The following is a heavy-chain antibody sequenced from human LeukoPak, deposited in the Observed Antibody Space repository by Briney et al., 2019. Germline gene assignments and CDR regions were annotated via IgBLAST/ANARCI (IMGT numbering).Heavy chain of an antibody. D-gene: IGHD2-21*01. Sequence: ASVKVSCKASGYNFTSFEINWVRLTTGQGLEWVGNMNPNTGGAGYAQKFQGRVTMTRDTSSTTAYLDLTRLQSDDTAVYFCATHLIVATMLWGQGTLVTVSS. V-gene: IGHV1-8*01. J-gene: IGHJ4*02. CDR3: ATHLIVATML. CDR1: GYNFTSFE. CDR2: MNPNTGGA.